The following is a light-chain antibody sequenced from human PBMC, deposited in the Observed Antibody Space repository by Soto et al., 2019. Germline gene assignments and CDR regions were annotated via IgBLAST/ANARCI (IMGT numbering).Light chain of an antibody. CDR2: FGS. Sequence: DIVMTQSPLSLPVTPGEPASISCSSSQSLLQSNGYNYLDWYLQKPGQSPQLLIYFGSYRASGVPDRFSGSGSSTDFTLKIRRAEAEDVGVYYCMQSQQSPPTFGQGTKVEI. V-gene: IGKV2-28*01. CDR1: QSLLQSNGYNY. CDR3: MQSQQSPPT. J-gene: IGKJ1*01.